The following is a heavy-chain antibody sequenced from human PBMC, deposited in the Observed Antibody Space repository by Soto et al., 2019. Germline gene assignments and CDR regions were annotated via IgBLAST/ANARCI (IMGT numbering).Heavy chain of an antibody. J-gene: IGHJ4*02. CDR3: ARHSATLTGYYFDY. V-gene: IGHV5-51*01. CDR1: GCSFARYW. CDR2: IYPGDSDT. Sequence: GESLKMSCKGSGCSFARYWIGWGRPIPGKGLEWMGIIYPGDSDTRYSPSFQGQVTISADKSISTAYLQWSSLKASDTAMYYCARHSATLTGYYFDYLGQGTLVTVSS. D-gene: IGHD3-9*01.